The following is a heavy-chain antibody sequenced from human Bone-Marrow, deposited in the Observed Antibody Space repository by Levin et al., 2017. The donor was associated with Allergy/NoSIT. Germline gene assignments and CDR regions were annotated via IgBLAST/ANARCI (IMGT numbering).Heavy chain of an antibody. J-gene: IGHJ4*02. CDR2: IYASGST. CDR3: TRQGPYSSGAYS. CDR1: GASISSGGYS. Sequence: SETLSLTCSVSGASISSGGYSWSWIRQPAGTTLEWIGRIYASGSTSYNPSLKTPVTISIDTSKNQFSLQLSSVTAADTAVYYCTRQGPYSSGAYSWGQGSLVTVSS. D-gene: IGHD6-19*01. V-gene: IGHV4-61*02.